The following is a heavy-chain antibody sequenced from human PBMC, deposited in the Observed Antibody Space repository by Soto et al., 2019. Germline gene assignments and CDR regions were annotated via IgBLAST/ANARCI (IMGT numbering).Heavy chain of an antibody. CDR2: TYYRSKWFY. CDR3: LRLIGNSWLDT. D-gene: IGHD2-8*01. J-gene: IGHJ5*02. V-gene: IGHV6-1*01. Sequence: PSQTLSLTCDISGESVYTNTSTWDWIRQSTSRGLEWLGRTYYRSKWFYDYAVSVRSRINISPDTSNNKASLQLNSLTPDDTADNYCLRLIGNSWLDTWGQGTLVTVSS. CDR1: GESVYTNTST.